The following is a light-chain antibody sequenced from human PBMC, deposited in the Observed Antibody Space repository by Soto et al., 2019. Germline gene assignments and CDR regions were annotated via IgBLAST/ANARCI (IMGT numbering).Light chain of an antibody. J-gene: IGLJ3*02. V-gene: IGLV2-8*01. Sequence: SALTQPPSASGSPGQSVTISCTGTSSDVGDYNYVSWYQQHPGRAPKLIIYEVSERPSGVPDRFSGSKSGNAASLTVSGLQAEDEADYYCSSYSGSNNLVFGGGTKLTVL. CDR3: SSYSGSNNLV. CDR1: SSDVGDYNY. CDR2: EVS.